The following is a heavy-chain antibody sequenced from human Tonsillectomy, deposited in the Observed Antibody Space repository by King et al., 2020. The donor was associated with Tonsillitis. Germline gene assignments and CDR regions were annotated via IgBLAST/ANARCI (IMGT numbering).Heavy chain of an antibody. D-gene: IGHD2-21*01. CDR1: VGSINSGSYS. CDR3: ASRASTDY. CDR2: MYTSGSA. Sequence: QLQESGPGLVKPSQTLSLTCTVSVGSINSGSYSWGWIRQPAGRGREWIGRMYTSGSANYNPSPKNRATLSVDTSKNQFSLKLSSVTAADTAIYYCASRASTDYWGQGVLVTVSS. J-gene: IGHJ4*02. V-gene: IGHV4-61*02.